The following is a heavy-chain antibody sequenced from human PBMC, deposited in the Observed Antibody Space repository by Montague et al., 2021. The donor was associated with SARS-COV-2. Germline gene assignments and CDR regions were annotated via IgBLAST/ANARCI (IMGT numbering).Heavy chain of an antibody. CDR2: ISTSAYTT. D-gene: IGHD3-16*02. CDR1: GFTFSYYD. CDR3: TRDYRSVVGDGLDI. Sequence: SLRLSCAASGFTFSYYDMNWVRQAPGKGPEWISYISTSAYTTSYAGSVEGRFTISRGNGKNSLYLQMNSLRVEDTAVYYCTRDYRSVVGDGLDIWGQGTKVTVSS. J-gene: IGHJ3*02. V-gene: IGHV3-48*03.